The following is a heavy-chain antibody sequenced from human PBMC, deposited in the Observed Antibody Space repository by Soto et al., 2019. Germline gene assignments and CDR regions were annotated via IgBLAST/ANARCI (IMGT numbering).Heavy chain of an antibody. CDR3: VLPPEGYFWYFDV. CDR1: GFTFSGYA. CDR2: ISGSGSNT. V-gene: IGHV3-23*01. Sequence: EVQLLEFGGGLVQPGGSLRLSCAASGFTFSGYAMNWVRQAPGKGLEWVSTISGSGSNTYYADSVKGRFTISRDNSRNTLYLQMTSLCAEDTDVYYCVLPPEGYFWYFDVWGRGTLVTVSS. J-gene: IGHJ2*01. D-gene: IGHD2-15*01.